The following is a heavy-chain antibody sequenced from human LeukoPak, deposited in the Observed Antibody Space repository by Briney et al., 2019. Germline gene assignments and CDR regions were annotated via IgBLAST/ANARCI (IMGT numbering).Heavy chain of an antibody. J-gene: IGHJ4*02. CDR1: GGSISSGGYY. Sequence: SQTLSLTCTVSGGSISSGGYYWSWIRQPPGKGLEWIGYIYHSGSTYYNPSLKSRVTISVDRSKSQFSLKLSSVTAADTAVYYCAREIVAVAGLADYWGQGTLVTVSS. CDR2: IYHSGST. CDR3: AREIVAVAGLADY. D-gene: IGHD6-19*01. V-gene: IGHV4-30-2*01.